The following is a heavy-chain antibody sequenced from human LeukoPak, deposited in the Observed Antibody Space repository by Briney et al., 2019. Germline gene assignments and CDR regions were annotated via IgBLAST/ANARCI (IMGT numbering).Heavy chain of an antibody. CDR2: INHSGST. CDR3: ARGDNYYDSREFDY. V-gene: IGHV4-34*01. Sequence: SETLSLTCAAYGGSFSGYYWSWIRQPPGKGLEWIGEINHSGSTNYNPSLKSRVTISVDTSKNQFSLKLSSVTAADTAVYYCARGDNYYDSREFDYWGQGTLVTVSS. J-gene: IGHJ4*02. D-gene: IGHD3-22*01. CDR1: GGSFSGYY.